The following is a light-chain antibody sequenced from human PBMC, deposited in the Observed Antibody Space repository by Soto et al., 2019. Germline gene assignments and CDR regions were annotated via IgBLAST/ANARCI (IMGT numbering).Light chain of an antibody. CDR1: QYISTF. Sequence: DFLMTQSPSSLSASVGDRVTITCRASQYISTFLNWYQHKPGKAPKLLIYAASSLQSGVPSRFSGSGSETDFTLTIASLQPEDFATYYCQQTYSSPPTFGQGTKVEIK. V-gene: IGKV1-39*01. J-gene: IGKJ1*01. CDR3: QQTYSSPPT. CDR2: AAS.